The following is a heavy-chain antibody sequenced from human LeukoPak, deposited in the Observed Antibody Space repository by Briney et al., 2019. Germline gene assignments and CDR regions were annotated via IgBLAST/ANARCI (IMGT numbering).Heavy chain of an antibody. Sequence: GSSLRLSCAASGFTFSSYAMHWVRQAPGHGLEWVAVISYDGSNKYYADSVKGRFTIARDNSKNTLYLQMNSLRAEDTAVYYCADGGYRAYWGQGTLVTVSS. CDR2: ISYDGSNK. J-gene: IGHJ4*02. V-gene: IGHV3-30-3*01. CDR1: GFTFSSYA. CDR3: ADGGYRAY. D-gene: IGHD3-16*01.